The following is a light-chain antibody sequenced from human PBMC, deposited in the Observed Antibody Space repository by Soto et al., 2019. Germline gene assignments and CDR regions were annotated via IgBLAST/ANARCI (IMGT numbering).Light chain of an antibody. J-gene: IGKJ1*01. V-gene: IGKV1-5*03. Sequence: DIQMTQSPSTLSASLGDRVSITCRSSQSISRYLAWYQQKPENAPKLLVYKASTLKCGVPSRFRGSGSGTEFTLTISSLQPDDFATYYCQHYNSYSEGFGQGTKVDI. CDR2: KAS. CDR1: QSISRY. CDR3: QHYNSYSEG.